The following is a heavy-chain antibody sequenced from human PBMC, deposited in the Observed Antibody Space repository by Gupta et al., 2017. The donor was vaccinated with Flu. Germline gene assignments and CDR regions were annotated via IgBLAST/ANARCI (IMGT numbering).Heavy chain of an antibody. CDR2: MNPNSGNT. CDR1: GYTFTSYD. J-gene: IGHJ6*02. V-gene: IGHV1-8*01. D-gene: IGHD5-18*01. Sequence: QVQLVQSGAEVKKPGASVKVSCKASGYTFTSYDINWVRQATGQGLEWMGWMNPNSGNTGYAQKFKGRGTRTRNTSVSTAYMERSSLRAEDTAVYYWARGFDGGYSDGYHDYYGMDVGGQGTTVTVSS. CDR3: ARGFDGGYSDGYHDYYGMDV.